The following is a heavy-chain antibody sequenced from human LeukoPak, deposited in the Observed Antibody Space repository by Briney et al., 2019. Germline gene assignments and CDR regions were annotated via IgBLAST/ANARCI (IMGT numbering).Heavy chain of an antibody. J-gene: IGHJ4*02. V-gene: IGHV4-4*07. CDR3: ARGRGVVVPAAINY. CDR2: IHTSGST. D-gene: IGHD2-2*01. CDR1: GGSISSYY. Sequence: SETLSLTCTVSGGSISSYYWSWIRQPAGKGLEWIGRIHTSGSTNYNPSLKSRVTISVDTSKNQFSLKLSSVTAADTAVYYCARGRGVVVPAAINYWGQGTLVTVSS.